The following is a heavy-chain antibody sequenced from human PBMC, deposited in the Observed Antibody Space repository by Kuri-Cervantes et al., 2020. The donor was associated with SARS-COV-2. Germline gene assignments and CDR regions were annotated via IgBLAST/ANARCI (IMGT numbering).Heavy chain of an antibody. Sequence: GESLKISCAASGFTFSSYWMSWVRQAPGKGLEWVSYISSSSSFIYYADSVKGRFTISRDNAKNSLYLQMNSLRAEDTAVYYCARRGWGSYYFDYWGQGTLVTVYS. CDR1: GFTFSSYW. D-gene: IGHD3-16*01. J-gene: IGHJ4*02. CDR3: ARRGWGSYYFDY. V-gene: IGHV3-21*05. CDR2: ISSSSSFI.